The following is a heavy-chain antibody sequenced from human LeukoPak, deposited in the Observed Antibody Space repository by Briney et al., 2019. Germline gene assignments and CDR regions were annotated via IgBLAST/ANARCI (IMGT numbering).Heavy chain of an antibody. J-gene: IGHJ6*03. D-gene: IGHD1-14*01. V-gene: IGHV4-61*02. CDR2: IYTSGST. Sequence: SETLSLTCTVSGGSISSGSYYWSWIRQPAGKGLEWIGRIYTSGSTNYNPSLKSRVTISVDTSKNQFSLKLSSVTAADTAVYYCASINTAYYYYYMDVWGKGTTVTVSS. CDR3: ASINTAYYYYYMDV. CDR1: GGSISSGSYY.